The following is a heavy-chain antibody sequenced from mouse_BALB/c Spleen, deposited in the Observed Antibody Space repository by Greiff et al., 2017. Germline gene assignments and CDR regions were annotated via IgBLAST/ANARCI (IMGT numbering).Heavy chain of an antibody. J-gene: IGHJ3*01. CDR1: GYAFSSYW. D-gene: IGHD4-1*01. CDR3: APNWDLAY. V-gene: IGHV1-80*01. CDR2: IYPGDGDT. Sequence: QVQLQQSGAELVRPGSSVKISCKASGYAFSSYWMNWVKQRPGQGLEWIGQIYPGDGDTNYNGKFKGKATLTADKSSSTAYMQLSSLTSEDSAVYFCAPNWDLAYWGQGTLVTVSA.